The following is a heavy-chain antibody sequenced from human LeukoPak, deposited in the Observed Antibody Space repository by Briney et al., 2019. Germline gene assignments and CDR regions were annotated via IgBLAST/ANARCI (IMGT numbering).Heavy chain of an antibody. CDR3: ARVNYDYYYYMDV. J-gene: IGHJ6*03. Sequence: TSQTLSLTCTVSGGSIRSGDYYWSWIRQPPGKGLEWIGYIYYSGSTYYNPSLKSRVTISVDTSKNQFSLKLSSVTAADTAVYYCARVNYDYYYYMDVWGKGTTVTVSS. V-gene: IGHV4-30-4*08. CDR2: IYYSGST. D-gene: IGHD4-23*01. CDR1: GGSIRSGDYY.